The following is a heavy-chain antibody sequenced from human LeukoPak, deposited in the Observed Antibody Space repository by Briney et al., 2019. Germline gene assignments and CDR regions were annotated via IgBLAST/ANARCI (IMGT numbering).Heavy chain of an antibody. CDR3: AKDPGLATVTRDY. V-gene: IGHV3-23*01. Sequence: QTGGSLRLSCAASGFTVRNNHMSWVRQAPGKGLEWVSAISGSGGSTYYADSVKGRFTISRDNSKNTLYLQMNSLRAEDTAVYYCAKDPGLATVTRDYWGQGTLVTVSS. CDR2: ISGSGGST. D-gene: IGHD4-17*01. J-gene: IGHJ4*02. CDR1: GFTVRNNH.